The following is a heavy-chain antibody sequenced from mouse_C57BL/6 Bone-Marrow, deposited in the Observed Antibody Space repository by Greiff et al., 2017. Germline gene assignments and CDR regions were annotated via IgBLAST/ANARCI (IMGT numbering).Heavy chain of an antibody. V-gene: IGHV1-5*01. Sequence: DVQLQESGTVLARPGASVKMSCKTSGYTFTSYWMHWVKQRPGQGLEWIGAIYPGNSDTSYNQKFKGKAKLTAVTSASTAYMELSSLTTEDSAVYYCTRFGFYDGYYLYAMDYWGKGTSVTVSS. J-gene: IGHJ4*01. D-gene: IGHD2-3*01. CDR1: GYTFTSYW. CDR3: TRFGFYDGYYLYAMDY. CDR2: IYPGNSDT.